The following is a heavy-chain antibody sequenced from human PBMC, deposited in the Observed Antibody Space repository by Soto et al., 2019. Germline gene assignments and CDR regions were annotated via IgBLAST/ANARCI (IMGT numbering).Heavy chain of an antibody. Sequence: QVQLVQSGAEVKKPGASVKVSCKASGYNFTGYYMHWVRQAPGQGPEWMGWINPNSDGTTYAQKIQGRVTVTRDTSISTAYMEMSSLRSADTAASYCARGGSSALDYWGQGTLVTVSS. CDR2: INPNSDGT. D-gene: IGHD6-25*01. CDR1: GYNFTGYY. V-gene: IGHV1-2*02. J-gene: IGHJ4*02. CDR3: ARGGSSALDY.